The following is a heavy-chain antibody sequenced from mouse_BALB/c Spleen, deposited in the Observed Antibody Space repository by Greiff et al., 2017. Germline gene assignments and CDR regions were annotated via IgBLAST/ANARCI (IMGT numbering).Heavy chain of an antibody. V-gene: IGHV1-4*02. CDR2: INPSSGST. J-gene: IGHJ3*01. D-gene: IGHD1-1*01. Sequence: VQLQQSAADLARPGASVKMSCKASGYTFTSYTMHWVQQRPGQGLEWIGYINPSSGSTEYTQKFKDMTTLTADKSSNTANMQLSSLTSEDSAVYYCARSRDYYGSSYAFAYWGQGTLVTVSA. CDR3: ARSRDYYGSSYAFAY. CDR1: GYTFTSYT.